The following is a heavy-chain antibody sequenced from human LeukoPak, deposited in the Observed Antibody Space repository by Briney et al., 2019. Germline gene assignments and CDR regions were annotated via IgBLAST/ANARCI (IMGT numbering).Heavy chain of an antibody. CDR1: GGSFSGYY. CDR2: INHSGST. Sequence: SETLSLTCAVYGGSFSGYYWSWIRQPPGKGLEWIGEINHSGSTIYNPSLKSRVTISVDTSKNQFSLKLSSVNAADTAVYYCARGRYDFWSGYLRPRGTRFDPWGQGTLVTVSS. CDR3: ARGRYDFWSGYLRPRGTRFDP. D-gene: IGHD3-3*01. V-gene: IGHV4-34*01. J-gene: IGHJ5*02.